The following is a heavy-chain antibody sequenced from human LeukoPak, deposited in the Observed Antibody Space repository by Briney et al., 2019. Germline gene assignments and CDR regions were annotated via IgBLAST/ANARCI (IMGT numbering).Heavy chain of an antibody. CDR1: GFTFSSYS. J-gene: IGHJ4*02. CDR2: ISSSSSYI. Sequence: GGSLRLSCAASGFTFSSYSMNWVRQAPGKGLEWVSSISSSSSYIYYADSVKGRFTISRDNDKNSLYLQMNSLRAEDTAVYYCARGYSSSWLVPFDYWGQGTRVTVSS. D-gene: IGHD6-13*01. V-gene: IGHV3-21*01. CDR3: ARGYSSSWLVPFDY.